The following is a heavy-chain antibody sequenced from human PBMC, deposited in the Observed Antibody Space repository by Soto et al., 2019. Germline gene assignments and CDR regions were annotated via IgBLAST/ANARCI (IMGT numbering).Heavy chain of an antibody. Sequence: PGGSLRLSCAASGFTFSDYYMSWIRQAPGKGLEWVSYISSSSSYTNYADSVKGRFTISRDNAKNSLYLQMNSLRAEDTAVYYCARGSWAQGRYFDYWGQGTLVTVSS. J-gene: IGHJ4*02. CDR3: ARGSWAQGRYFDY. CDR2: ISSSSSYT. V-gene: IGHV3-11*06. D-gene: IGHD2-15*01. CDR1: GFTFSDYY.